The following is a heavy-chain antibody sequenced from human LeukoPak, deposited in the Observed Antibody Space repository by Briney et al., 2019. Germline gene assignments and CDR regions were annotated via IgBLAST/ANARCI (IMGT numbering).Heavy chain of an antibody. CDR1: GGSISSGDYY. CDR3: ARGYLHYYDSSGYDKPPFDY. Sequence: KPSQTLSLTCTVSGGSISSGDYYWSWIRQPPGKGLEWIGYIYYSGSTYYNPSLKSRVTISVDTSKNQFSLKLSSVTAADTAVYYCARGYLHYYDSSGYDKPPFDYWGQGTLVTVSS. V-gene: IGHV4-30-4*01. J-gene: IGHJ4*02. D-gene: IGHD3-22*01. CDR2: IYYSGST.